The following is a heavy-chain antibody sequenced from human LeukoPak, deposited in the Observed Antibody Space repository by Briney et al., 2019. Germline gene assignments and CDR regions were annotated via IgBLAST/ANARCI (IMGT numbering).Heavy chain of an antibody. CDR2: MSYSETT. CDR3: ARGPTYQPIDF. Sequence: SETLPLTCTISGDYIGRINYYWGWIRQPPGKGLEWIVSMSYSETTYYNPSLKSRVTISVDTSKNHFSLKLSSVTAADTAVYYCARGPTYQPIDFWGQGTLVTVSS. V-gene: IGHV4-39*02. J-gene: IGHJ4*02. CDR1: GDYIGRINYY. D-gene: IGHD2-2*01.